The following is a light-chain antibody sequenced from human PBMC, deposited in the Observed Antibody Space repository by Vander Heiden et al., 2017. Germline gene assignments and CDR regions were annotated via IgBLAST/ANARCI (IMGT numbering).Light chain of an antibody. V-gene: IGKV1-39*01. J-gene: IGKJ1*01. CDR3: QRSYSTPRT. Sequence: QVTLSPPPLSASVGDRVTITCRARQSISSYINWYQQKRETAPKLLIDAATSLQSGVPSRFSGRGSGTDFTLTSSRLQPEDFTTYYCQRSYSTPRTFGQGTRVEIK. CDR1: QSISSY. CDR2: AAT.